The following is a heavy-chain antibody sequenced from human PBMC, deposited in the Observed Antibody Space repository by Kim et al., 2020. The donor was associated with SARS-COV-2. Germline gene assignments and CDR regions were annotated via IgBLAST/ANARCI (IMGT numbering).Heavy chain of an antibody. V-gene: IGHV4-39*01. CDR3: ARRRTRWLAPGDYFDY. D-gene: IGHD6-19*01. Sequence: SLKSRVTVTVDTSKNQFPRKLSAVTAADTAVYYCARRRTRWLAPGDYFDYWGQGTLVTVSS. J-gene: IGHJ4*02.